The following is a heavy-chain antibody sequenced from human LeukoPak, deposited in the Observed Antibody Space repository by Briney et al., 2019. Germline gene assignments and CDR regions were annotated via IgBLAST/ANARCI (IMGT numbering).Heavy chain of an antibody. CDR2: FDPEDGET. CDR1: GYTLTELS. J-gene: IGHJ6*03. V-gene: IGHV1-24*01. D-gene: IGHD3-10*02. CDR3: ARAGSYLRLSMDV. Sequence: ASVKVSCKVSGYTLTELSMHWVRQAPGKGLEWMGGFDPEDGETIYAQKFQGRVTMTEDTSTDTAYMELSSLRSEDTATFYCARAGSYLRLSMDVWGKGTTVTVSS.